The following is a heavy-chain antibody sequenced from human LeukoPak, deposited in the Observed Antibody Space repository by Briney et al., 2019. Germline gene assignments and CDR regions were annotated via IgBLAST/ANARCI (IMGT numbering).Heavy chain of an antibody. D-gene: IGHD6-19*01. Sequence: PGGSLRLSCAASGFTVSNSFMGWVRQAPGTGLEWVSGIYAGGTTYYADSVQGRFTIPRHNSENTLYLQMNSLRPEDTAVYYCARESSVSGWYIYWGQGTLVTVSS. CDR1: GFTVSNSF. CDR2: IYAGGTT. V-gene: IGHV3-53*04. CDR3: ARESSVSGWYIY. J-gene: IGHJ4*02.